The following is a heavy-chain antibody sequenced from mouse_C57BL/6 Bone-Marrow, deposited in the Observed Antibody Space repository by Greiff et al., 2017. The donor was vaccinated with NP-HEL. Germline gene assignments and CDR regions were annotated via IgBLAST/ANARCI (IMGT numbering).Heavy chain of an antibody. CDR3: ASNCDGFAY. V-gene: IGHV1-81*01. D-gene: IGHD4-1*01. CDR2: IYPRSGNT. Sequence: QVQLKQSGAELVRPGASVKLSCKASGYTFTSYGISWVKQRTGQGLEWIGEIYPRSGNTYYNEKFKGKATLTADKSSSTAYIELRRLTSEDSAVSFCASNCDGFAYWGQGTLVTVSA. CDR1: GYTFTSYG. J-gene: IGHJ3*01.